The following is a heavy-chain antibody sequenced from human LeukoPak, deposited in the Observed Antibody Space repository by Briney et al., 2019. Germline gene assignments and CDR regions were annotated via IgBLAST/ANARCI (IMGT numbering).Heavy chain of an antibody. V-gene: IGHV4-34*01. D-gene: IGHD5-12*01. CDR3: ARGMAAAYDYNWFDP. Sequence: PSETLSLTCAVYGGSFSGYYWSWIRQPPGKGLEWIGEINHSGSTNYNPSLKSRVTISVDTSKNQFSLKLSSVTAADTAMYFCARGMAAAYDYNWFDPWGQGTLVTVSS. CDR2: INHSGST. CDR1: GGSFSGYY. J-gene: IGHJ5*02.